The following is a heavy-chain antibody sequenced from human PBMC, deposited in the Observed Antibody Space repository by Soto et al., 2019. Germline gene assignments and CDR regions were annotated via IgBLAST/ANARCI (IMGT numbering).Heavy chain of an antibody. V-gene: IGHV1-69*02. CDR1: GGTFSSYT. Sequence: QVQLVQSGAEVKKPGSSVKVSCKASGGTFSSYTISWVRQAPGQGLEWMGRIIPILGIANYAQKFQGRVTIPADNSTSTAYKERSSLGSEDTAVYYCARGMAGEYSSGWYSLDYWGQGTLVTVSS. CDR3: ARGMAGEYSSGWYSLDY. CDR2: IIPILGIA. D-gene: IGHD6-19*01. J-gene: IGHJ4*02.